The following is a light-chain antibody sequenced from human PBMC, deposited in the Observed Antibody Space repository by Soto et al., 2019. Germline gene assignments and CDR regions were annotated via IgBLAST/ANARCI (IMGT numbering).Light chain of an antibody. CDR1: QSVTT. J-gene: IGKJ4*01. CDR3: QQYGISPPLT. CDR2: GAS. V-gene: IGKV3-20*01. Sequence: EIVLTQSPGTLSLSPGERATLSCRASQSVTTLAWYQQKPGQAPRLIIYGASTRATGIPDRFSGSGSGTDFTLTISTLEREDFAVYYCQQYGISPPLTFGGGTKVEIK.